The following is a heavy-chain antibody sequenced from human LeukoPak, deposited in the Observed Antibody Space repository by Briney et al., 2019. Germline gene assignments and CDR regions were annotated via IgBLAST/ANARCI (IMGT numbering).Heavy chain of an antibody. Sequence: ASVKVSCKASGYTFTSYGISWVRQAPGQGLEWVGWISAYNDKTHSAQKFQGRLTMATDTSTSTAYMELSGLRSDDTAVYYCARASGYSSSSGCVPWGQGTLVTVSS. CDR1: GYTFTSYG. J-gene: IGHJ5*02. CDR2: ISAYNDKT. V-gene: IGHV1-18*04. CDR3: ARASGYSSSSGCVP. D-gene: IGHD6-6*01.